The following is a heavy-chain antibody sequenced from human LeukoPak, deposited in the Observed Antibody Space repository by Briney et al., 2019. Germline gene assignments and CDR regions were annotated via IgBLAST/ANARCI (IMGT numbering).Heavy chain of an antibody. Sequence: GGSLRLSCAASGFTFSSYSMNWVRQAPGKGLEWVSSISSSSSYIYYADSVKGRFTISRDNAKNSLYLQMNSLRAEDTAVYYCAREISYCSSTSCYENYYYYMDVWGKGTTVTVSS. J-gene: IGHJ6*03. D-gene: IGHD2-2*01. CDR3: AREISYCSSTSCYENYYYYMDV. CDR2: ISSSSSYI. V-gene: IGHV3-21*01. CDR1: GFTFSSYS.